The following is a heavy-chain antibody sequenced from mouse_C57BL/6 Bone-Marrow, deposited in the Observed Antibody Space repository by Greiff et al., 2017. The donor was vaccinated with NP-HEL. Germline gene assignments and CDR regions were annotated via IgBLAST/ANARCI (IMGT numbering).Heavy chain of an antibody. Sequence: DVHLVESGGGLVQPGGSLKLSCAASGFTFSDYYMYWVRQTPEKRLEWVAYISNGGGSTYYPDTVKGRFTISRDNAKNTLYLQMSRLKSEDTAMYYCARHRGITTVDYAMDYWGQGTSVTVSS. CDR1: GFTFSDYY. J-gene: IGHJ4*01. CDR2: ISNGGGST. CDR3: ARHRGITTVDYAMDY. D-gene: IGHD1-1*01. V-gene: IGHV5-12*01.